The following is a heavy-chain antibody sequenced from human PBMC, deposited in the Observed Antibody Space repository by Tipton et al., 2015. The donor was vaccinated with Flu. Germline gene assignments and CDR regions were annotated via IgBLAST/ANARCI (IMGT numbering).Heavy chain of an antibody. CDR2: LSYSGNS. Sequence: TLSLTCTASGGSVNSYFWSWIRQTPGKGLEWIGGLSYSGNSYYNPSLRSRAVISVDTSKNQFSLRLTSVTAADTAIYYCARLSFYDVDLKNFYFEDWGQGTLVTVSS. D-gene: IGHD3-10*02. CDR1: GGSVNSYF. V-gene: IGHV4-59*05. CDR3: ARLSFYDVDLKNFYFED. J-gene: IGHJ4*02.